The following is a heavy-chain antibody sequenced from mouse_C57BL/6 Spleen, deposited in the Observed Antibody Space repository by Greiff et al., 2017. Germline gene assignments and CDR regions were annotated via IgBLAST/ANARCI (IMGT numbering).Heavy chain of an antibody. CDR1: GYTFTSYT. D-gene: IGHD2-5*01. CDR2: INPSSGYT. V-gene: IGHV1-4*01. J-gene: IGHJ3*01. CDR3: AREGDYSNPGCAY. Sequence: VQLQQSGAELARPGASVKMSCKASGYTFTSYTMHWVKQRPGQGLEWIGYINPSSGYTKYNQKFKDKATLTADKSSSTAYMQLMSVTSEDSAVYYSAREGDYSNPGCAYWGQGTLVTVSA.